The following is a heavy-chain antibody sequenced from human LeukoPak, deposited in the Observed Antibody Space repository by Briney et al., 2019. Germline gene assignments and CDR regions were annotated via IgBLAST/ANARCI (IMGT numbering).Heavy chain of an antibody. CDR1: GFTFSSYS. Sequence: GGSLRLSCAASGFTFSSYSMNWVRQAPGKGLDWVSSISSSSSYIYYADSVKGRFTISRDNAKNSLYLQMNSLRAEDTAVYYCASEIVRGRGRNWFDPWGQGTLVTVSS. CDR2: ISSSSSYI. D-gene: IGHD3-10*02. V-gene: IGHV3-21*01. CDR3: ASEIVRGRGRNWFDP. J-gene: IGHJ5*02.